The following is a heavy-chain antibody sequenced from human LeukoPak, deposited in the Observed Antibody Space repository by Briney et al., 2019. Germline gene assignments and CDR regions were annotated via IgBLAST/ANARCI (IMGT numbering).Heavy chain of an antibody. CDR2: STEGSGTT. CDR3: ARDLVGATAS. D-gene: IGHD1-26*01. Sequence: PGGSLRLSCAVSGINLRSYAMNWVRQAPGKGLEWVSGSTEGSGTTYYADSVKGRFTISRDYSKNTLYLQMNSLRDEDTAVYYCARDLVGATASWGQGTLVTVSS. CDR1: GINLRSYA. V-gene: IGHV3-23*01. J-gene: IGHJ5*02.